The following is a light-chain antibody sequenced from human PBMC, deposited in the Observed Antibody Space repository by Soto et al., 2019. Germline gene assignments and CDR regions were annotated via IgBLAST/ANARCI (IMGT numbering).Light chain of an antibody. CDR1: QSISSY. CDR2: AAS. Sequence: DIQMTQSPSSLSASVGDRVTITCRASQSISSYLNWYQQKPGKAPKLLIYAASSLESGVPSRFSGSGSGTEFTLTISSLQPDDFATYYCQQYNSLWTFGQGTKADI. CDR3: QQYNSLWT. V-gene: IGKV1-39*01. J-gene: IGKJ1*01.